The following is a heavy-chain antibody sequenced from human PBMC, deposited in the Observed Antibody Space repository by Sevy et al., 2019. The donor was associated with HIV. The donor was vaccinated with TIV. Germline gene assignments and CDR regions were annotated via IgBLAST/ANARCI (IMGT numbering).Heavy chain of an antibody. V-gene: IGHV3-21*01. CDR2: ISSSSSYI. CDR1: GFTFSSYS. D-gene: IGHD2-2*01. CDR3: ARVSFYQLPVYYYYGMDV. J-gene: IGHJ6*02. Sequence: WGSLRLSCAASGFTFSSYSMNWVRQAPGKGLEWVSSISSSSSYIYYADSVKGRFTISRDNAKNSLYLQMNGLRAEDTAVYYCARVSFYQLPVYYYYGMDVWGQGTTVTVSS.